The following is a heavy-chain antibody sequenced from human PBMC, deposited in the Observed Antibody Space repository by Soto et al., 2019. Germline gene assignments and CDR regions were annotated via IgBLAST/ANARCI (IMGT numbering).Heavy chain of an antibody. CDR2: ISYDGSKK. CDR1: GLTFSSYG. D-gene: IGHD4-4*01. V-gene: IGHV3-30*18. J-gene: IGHJ6*02. CDR3: AKSSTAEYYYYGMDV. Sequence: QVYLVESGGGVVQPGRSLRLSCAVSGLTFSSYGMHWVRQAPGKGLEWVAVISYDGSKKYYADSVKGRFTISRDNSKNTVYVQMNSLRPEDTAVYYCAKSSTAEYYYYGMDVWGQGTTVTVSS.